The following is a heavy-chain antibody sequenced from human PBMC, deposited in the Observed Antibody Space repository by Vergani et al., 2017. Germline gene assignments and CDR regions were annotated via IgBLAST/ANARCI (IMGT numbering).Heavy chain of an antibody. CDR3: AKTYYYDRSGYYSPFDY. D-gene: IGHD3-22*01. V-gene: IGHV3-23*01. J-gene: IGHJ4*02. CDR2: ISGSGGST. CDR1: GFTFSSSA. Sequence: EVQLLESGGGLVQPGGSLRLSCAASGFTFSSSAMSWVRQAPGKGLEWVSAISGSGGSTYYADSVKGRFTISRDNSKNTLYLQMNSLRAEDTAVYYCAKTYYYDRSGYYSPFDYWGQGTLVTVSS.